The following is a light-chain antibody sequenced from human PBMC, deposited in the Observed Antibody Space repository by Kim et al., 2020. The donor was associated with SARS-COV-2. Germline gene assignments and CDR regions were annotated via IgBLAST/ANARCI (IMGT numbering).Light chain of an antibody. V-gene: IGLV4-69*01. J-gene: IGLJ2*01. CDR3: QTWDTGIRV. CDR1: SGHSSYA. Sequence: LVLTQSPSVSASLGASVKLTCTLSSGHSSYAIAWHQQQPEKGPRYLMKLNSDGSHSKGDGIPDRFSGSSSGAERYLTISSLQSEDEADYYCQTWDTGIRVFGGGTKLTVL. CDR2: LNSDGSH.